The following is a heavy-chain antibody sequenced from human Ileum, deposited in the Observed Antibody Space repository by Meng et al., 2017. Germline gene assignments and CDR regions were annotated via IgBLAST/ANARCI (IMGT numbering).Heavy chain of an antibody. Sequence: QVQLVESGGGVVQPGRSLRLSCAASGFTFSSYGMHWVRQAPGKGLQWVTFISYDGRDKYYADSVKGRFTISRDNSKNTLYLQMNSLIPEDTAVYYCASRPGAEAGPFDYWGQGPLVTVSS. CDR1: GFTFSSYG. D-gene: IGHD1-14*01. V-gene: IGHV3-30*03. CDR3: ASRPGAEAGPFDY. J-gene: IGHJ4*02. CDR2: ISYDGRDK.